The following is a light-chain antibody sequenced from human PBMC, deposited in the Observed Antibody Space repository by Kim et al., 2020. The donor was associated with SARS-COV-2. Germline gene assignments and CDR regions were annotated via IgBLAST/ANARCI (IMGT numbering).Light chain of an antibody. Sequence: SYELTQPPSVSVAPGQTARITCGGKDAGTKSVHWYQQKPGQAPILVIYYDTARPSGFSERFSGSNSGNTATLIISRAEAGDEADYYCQVLDSTDHPRVFGRRTQLTVL. CDR1: DAGTKS. V-gene: IGLV3-21*01. CDR3: QVLDSTDHPRV. CDR2: YDT. J-gene: IGLJ3*02.